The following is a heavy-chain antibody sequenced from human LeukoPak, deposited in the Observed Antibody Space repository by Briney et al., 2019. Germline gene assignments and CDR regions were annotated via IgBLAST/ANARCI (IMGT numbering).Heavy chain of an antibody. CDR3: ARDSYYYGSGSFSDEYYFDY. CDR2: IKQDGSEK. Sequence: PGGSLRLSCAASGFTFSSYWMSWVRQAPGKGLEWVANIKQDGSEKYYVDSVKGRFTISRDNAKNSLYLQMNSLRAEDTAVYYCARDSYYYGSGSFSDEYYFDYWGQGTLVTVSS. J-gene: IGHJ4*02. CDR1: GFTFSSYW. V-gene: IGHV3-7*01. D-gene: IGHD3-10*01.